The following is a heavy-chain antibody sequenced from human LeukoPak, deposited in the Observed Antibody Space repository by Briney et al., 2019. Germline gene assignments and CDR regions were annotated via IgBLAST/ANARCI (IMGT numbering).Heavy chain of an antibody. Sequence: PSETLSLTCAVYGGSFSGYYWSWIRQSPGKGLEWIGEINHRGSSNNNLSLKSRVTMSVDTSKNQFFLKLTSVTAADTAVYYCARGRAMVTDAFDIWGQGTMVTVSS. CDR3: ARGRAMVTDAFDI. D-gene: IGHD5-18*01. CDR1: GGSFSGYY. V-gene: IGHV4-34*01. J-gene: IGHJ3*02. CDR2: INHRGSS.